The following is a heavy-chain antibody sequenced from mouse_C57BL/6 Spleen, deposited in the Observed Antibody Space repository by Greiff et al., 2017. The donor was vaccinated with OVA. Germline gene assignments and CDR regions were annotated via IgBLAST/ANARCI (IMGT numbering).Heavy chain of an antibody. Sequence: QVQLQQPGAELMKPGASVKLSCKASGYTFTGYWIEWVKQRPGHGLEWIGEIFPGSGSTNYNEKFKGKATFTADTSSNTAYMQHSSLTTEDSAIFYCAYYYGSSHWYFDVWGTGTTVTVSS. D-gene: IGHD1-1*01. CDR2: IFPGSGST. V-gene: IGHV1-9*01. CDR1: GYTFTGYW. J-gene: IGHJ1*03. CDR3: AYYYGSSHWYFDV.